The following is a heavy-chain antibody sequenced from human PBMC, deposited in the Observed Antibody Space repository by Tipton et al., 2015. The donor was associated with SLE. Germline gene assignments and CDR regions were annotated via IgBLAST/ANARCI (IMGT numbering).Heavy chain of an antibody. J-gene: IGHJ6*03. CDR2: IYYSGST. V-gene: IGHV4-59*01. Sequence: LRLSCTVSGGSISSYYWSWIRQPPGKGLEWIGYIYYSGSTNYNPSLKSRVTISVDTSKNQFSLKLSSVTAADTAVYYCAGRGSYPYYYYYMDVWGKGTPVTVSS. D-gene: IGHD1-26*01. CDR3: AGRGSYPYYYYYMDV. CDR1: GGSISSYY.